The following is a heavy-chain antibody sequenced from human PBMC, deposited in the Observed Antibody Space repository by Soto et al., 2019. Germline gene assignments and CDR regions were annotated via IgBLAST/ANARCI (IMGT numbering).Heavy chain of an antibody. CDR3: ARTDHIKWLHDY. J-gene: IGHJ4*02. CDR1: GGSVSSGSYY. Sequence: PSETLSLTCTVSGGSVSSGSYYWSWIRQPPGKGLEWIGYMYYSGSTNYNPSLKSRVTISLDTSKNQFSLKLSSVTAADTAVYYCARTDHIKWLHDYWGQGTLVTVSS. D-gene: IGHD3-22*01. V-gene: IGHV4-61*01. CDR2: MYYSGST.